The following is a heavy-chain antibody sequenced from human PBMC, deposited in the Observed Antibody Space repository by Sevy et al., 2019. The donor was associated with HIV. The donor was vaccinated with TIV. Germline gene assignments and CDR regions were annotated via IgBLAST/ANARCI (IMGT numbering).Heavy chain of an antibody. CDR3: ANGGEEYYDYIWGSYPQGGMDV. Sequence: GGSLRLSCAASGFTFSSYWMHWVRQAPGKGLVWVSRINSDGSSTSYADSVKGRFTISRDNAKNTLYLQMNSLRAEDTALYYCANGGEEYYDYIWGSYPQGGMDVWGQGTTVTVSS. D-gene: IGHD3-16*02. CDR2: INSDGSST. J-gene: IGHJ6*02. V-gene: IGHV3-74*01. CDR1: GFTFSSYW.